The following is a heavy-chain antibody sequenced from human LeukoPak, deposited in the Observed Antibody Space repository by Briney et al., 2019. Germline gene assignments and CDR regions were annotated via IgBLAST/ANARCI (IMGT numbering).Heavy chain of an antibody. J-gene: IGHJ5*02. CDR3: SRPGSRGYSGYVRWFDL. V-gene: IGHV4-34*01. Sequence: PSETLSLTCAVYGGSFSGYYWSWIRQPPGKGLEWIGEINHSGSTNYNPSLKSRVTISVDTSKKQFSLKLSSVTAADTAEYYCSRPGSRGYSGYVRWFDLWGQGPLVTVSS. CDR2: INHSGST. D-gene: IGHD5-12*01. CDR1: GGSFSGYY.